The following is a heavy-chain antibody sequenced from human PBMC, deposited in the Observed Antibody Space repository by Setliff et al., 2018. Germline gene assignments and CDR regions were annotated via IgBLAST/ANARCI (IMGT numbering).Heavy chain of an antibody. CDR2: ISPSSSHI. J-gene: IGHJ1*01. CDR1: GFTFSTYS. Sequence: ETLSLSCAASGFTFSTYSLIWVRQAPGTGLEWVSSISPSSSHIYYADSAEGRFTISRDNAKNTLFLQMKSLRAEDTAVYYCARDRDGHFQLWGRGTLVTVSS. V-gene: IGHV3-21*01. CDR3: ARDRDGHFQL.